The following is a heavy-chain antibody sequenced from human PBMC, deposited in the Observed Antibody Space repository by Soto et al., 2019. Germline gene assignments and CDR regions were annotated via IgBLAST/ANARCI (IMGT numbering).Heavy chain of an antibody. CDR3: ARGVVGAAHPNKY. J-gene: IGHJ4*01. Sequence: QVQVVESGGGVVQPGKSLRLSCAASGFTFSSFGMHWVRQAPGKGLEWVAVITYDGAYKYYGDSVKGRFTISRDNSKDTLYLQMDSLRGEDTALYYCARGVVGAAHPNKYWGQGTLVTVSS. D-gene: IGHD1-26*01. V-gene: IGHV3-30*03. CDR2: ITYDGAYK. CDR1: GFTFSSFG.